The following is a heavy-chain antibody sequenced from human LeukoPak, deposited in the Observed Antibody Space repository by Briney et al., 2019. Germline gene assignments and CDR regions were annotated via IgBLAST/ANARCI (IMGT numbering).Heavy chain of an antibody. D-gene: IGHD3-10*01. CDR2: INPNSGGT. CDR3: ARPYCYGAGSPFDY. Sequence: ASVKVSCKASGYTFTGYYMHWVRQAPGQGLEWMGWINPNSGGTNYAQKFQGRVTMTRDTSISTAYMELSRLGSDDTAVYYCARPYCYGAGSPFDYWGQGTLVTVSS. CDR1: GYTFTGYY. J-gene: IGHJ4*02. V-gene: IGHV1-2*02.